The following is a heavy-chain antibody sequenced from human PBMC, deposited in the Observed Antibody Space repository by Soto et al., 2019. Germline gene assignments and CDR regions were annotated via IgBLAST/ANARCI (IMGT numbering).Heavy chain of an antibody. Sequence: QVQLVESGGGVVQPGRSLRLSCAASGFTFRNYGMHWVRRAPGKGLEWVASIWHDGSFKYEADSVKGRFTISRDNSKNTLSLQMNSLRADDTAAYYCARGEEEGNYFDNWGLGTLVTVSS. CDR3: ARGEEEGNYFDN. CDR2: IWHDGSFK. V-gene: IGHV3-33*01. CDR1: GFTFRNYG. J-gene: IGHJ4*02.